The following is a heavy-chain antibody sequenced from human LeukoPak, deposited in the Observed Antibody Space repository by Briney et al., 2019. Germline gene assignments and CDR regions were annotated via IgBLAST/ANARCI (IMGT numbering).Heavy chain of an antibody. V-gene: IGHV4-39*07. CDR2: IHHSGNT. CDR1: GDSISSSGYY. J-gene: IGHJ4*02. D-gene: IGHD3-10*01. Sequence: SETLSLTCSVSGDSISSSGYYWDWIRQPPGKGLEWIGSIHHSGNTNYNPSLKSRVTISADMSKNQFSLKVNSVTAADAAVYFCARRGRYFDYWGQGTLVTVSS. CDR3: ARRGRYFDY.